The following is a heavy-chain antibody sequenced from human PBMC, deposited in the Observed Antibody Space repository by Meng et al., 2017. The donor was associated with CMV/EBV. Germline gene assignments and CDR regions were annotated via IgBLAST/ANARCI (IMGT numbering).Heavy chain of an antibody. CDR3: ARDYTDTYGMDV. D-gene: IGHD2-2*02. CDR1: GYTFTGYY. J-gene: IGHJ6*02. Sequence: ASVKVSCKASGYTFTGYYMHWVRQAPGQGFEWMGWINPNSGGTNYAQKFQGRVIMTRDTSISTAYMELSRLRSDDTAVYYCARDYTDTYGMDVWGQGTTVTVSS. V-gene: IGHV1-2*02. CDR2: INPNSGGT.